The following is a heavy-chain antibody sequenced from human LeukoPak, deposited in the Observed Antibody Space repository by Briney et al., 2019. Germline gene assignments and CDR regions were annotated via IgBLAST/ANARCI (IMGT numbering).Heavy chain of an antibody. Sequence: ASVKVSCKASGYTFTSYDINWVRQAPGQGLEWMGWINPNSGGTNYAQKFQGRVTMTRDTSISTAYMELSRLRSDDTAVYYCASGYCSSTSCAAFDYWGQGTLVTVSS. J-gene: IGHJ4*02. CDR1: GYTFTSYD. V-gene: IGHV1-2*02. D-gene: IGHD2-2*03. CDR3: ASGYCSSTSCAAFDY. CDR2: INPNSGGT.